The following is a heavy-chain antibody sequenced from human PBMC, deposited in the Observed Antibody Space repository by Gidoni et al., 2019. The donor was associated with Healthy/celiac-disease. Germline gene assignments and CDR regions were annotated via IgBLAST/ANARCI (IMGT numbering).Heavy chain of an antibody. CDR3: ARASLVEYCSGGSCYSGPFDY. D-gene: IGHD2-15*01. Sequence: QVQLQESGPGLVKPSETLSLTCTVSGGSISSYYWSWIRQPPGKGLEWIGYIYYSGSTNYNPSLKSRVTISVDTSKNQFSLKLSSVTAADTAVYYCARASLVEYCSGGSCYSGPFDYWGQGTLVTVSS. V-gene: IGHV4-59*01. CDR1: GGSISSYY. CDR2: IYYSGST. J-gene: IGHJ4*02.